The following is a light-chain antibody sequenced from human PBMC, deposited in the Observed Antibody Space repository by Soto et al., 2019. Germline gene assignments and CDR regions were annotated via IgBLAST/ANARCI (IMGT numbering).Light chain of an antibody. J-gene: IGKJ1*01. CDR2: KAA. Sequence: DIQMTQSPSTLSASLGDRVTITCRSSQSISSWLAWYQQKPGKAPKLLIYKAASLESGVPSRFRGSGSATEFTLTISSLQPDELATYYCQQYKSYAPTFGQGTKVDIK. V-gene: IGKV1-5*03. CDR1: QSISSW. CDR3: QQYKSYAPT.